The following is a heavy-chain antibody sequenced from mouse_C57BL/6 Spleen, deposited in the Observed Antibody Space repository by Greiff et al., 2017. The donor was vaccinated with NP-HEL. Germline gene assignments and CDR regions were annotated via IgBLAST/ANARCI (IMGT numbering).Heavy chain of an antibody. D-gene: IGHD2-12*01. CDR1: GYTFTDYY. CDR3: ARDGDSPAMDY. CDR2: IYPGSGNT. V-gene: IGHV1-76*01. Sequence: QVQLQQSGAELVRPGASVKLSCKASGYTFTDYYINWVKQRPGQGLEWIARIYPGSGNTYYNEKFKGKATLTAEKSSSTAYMQLSSLTSEDSAVYFCARDGDSPAMDYWGQGTSVTVSS. J-gene: IGHJ4*01.